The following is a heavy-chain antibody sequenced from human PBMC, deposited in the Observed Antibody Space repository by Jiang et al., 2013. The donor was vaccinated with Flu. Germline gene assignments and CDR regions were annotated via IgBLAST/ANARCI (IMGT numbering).Heavy chain of an antibody. Sequence: QLLESGGDLVQPGGSLRLSCVASGFSLSDYWMSWVRQAPGKGLEWVANIKQDGSEEFYVDSVKGRFTVSRDNANNSLFLQMNSLRADDTAVYYCARGDSIGWFGEYFQHWGQGTLVIVSS. V-gene: IGHV3-7*03. CDR1: GFSLSDYW. J-gene: IGHJ1*01. CDR3: ARGDSIGWFGEYFQH. CDR2: IKQDGSEE. D-gene: IGHD3-10*01.